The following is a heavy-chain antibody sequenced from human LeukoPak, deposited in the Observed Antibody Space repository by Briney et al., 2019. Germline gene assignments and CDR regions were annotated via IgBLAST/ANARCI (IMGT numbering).Heavy chain of an antibody. CDR3: ARLLRYPNYYFDY. V-gene: IGHV4-61*02. J-gene: IGHJ4*02. D-gene: IGHD2-15*01. Sequence: SQTLSLTCTVSGGSISSGSYYWSWIRQPAGKGLEWIGRIYTSGSTNYNPSLKSRVTISVDTSKNQFSLKLSSVTAADTAVYYCARLLRYPNYYFDYWGQGILVTVSS. CDR1: GGSISSGSYY. CDR2: IYTSGST.